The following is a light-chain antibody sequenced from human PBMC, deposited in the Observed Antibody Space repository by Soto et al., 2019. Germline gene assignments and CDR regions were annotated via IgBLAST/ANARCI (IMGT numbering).Light chain of an antibody. Sequence: IQMTQSPSTLSACVGDRVTITCRASQSISSWLAWYQQKPGKAPKLLIYDASSLESGVPSRFSGSGSGTEFTLTISSLQPDDFATYYCQQYNSYWTFGQGTKVDI. CDR3: QQYNSYWT. J-gene: IGKJ1*01. CDR1: QSISSW. CDR2: DAS. V-gene: IGKV1-5*01.